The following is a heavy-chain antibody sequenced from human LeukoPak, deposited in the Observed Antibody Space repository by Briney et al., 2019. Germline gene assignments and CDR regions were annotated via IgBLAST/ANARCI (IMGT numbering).Heavy chain of an antibody. CDR2: IYTSGST. CDR3: ARSLFPGIAVAGTGYYFDY. CDR1: GGSFSSGSYY. V-gene: IGHV4-61*02. D-gene: IGHD6-19*01. J-gene: IGHJ4*02. Sequence: PSETLSLTCTDSGGSFSSGSYYWSWIRQPAGKGLEWIGRIYTSGSTNYNPSLKSRVTISVDTSKNQFSLKLSSVTAADTAVYYCARSLFPGIAVAGTGYYFDYWGQGTLVTASS.